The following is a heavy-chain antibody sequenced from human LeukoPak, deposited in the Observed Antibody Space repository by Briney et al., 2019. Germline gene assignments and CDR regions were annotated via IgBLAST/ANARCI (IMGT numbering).Heavy chain of an antibody. CDR1: GFTFSSYA. CDR2: VTNNGGAT. Sequence: GGSLRLSCSASGFTFSSYAMHWVRQAPGKGLEYVSAVTNNGGATYYADSVKGRFTTSRDNSKNTLFLQMTSLRTDDTAVYYCVKLRYYDNTGYYYVGAFDIWGQGTMVTVSS. D-gene: IGHD3-22*01. CDR3: VKLRYYDNTGYYYVGAFDI. V-gene: IGHV3-64D*06. J-gene: IGHJ3*02.